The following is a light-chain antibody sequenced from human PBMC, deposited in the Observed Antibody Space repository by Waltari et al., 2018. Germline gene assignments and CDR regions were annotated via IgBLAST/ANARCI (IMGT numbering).Light chain of an antibody. V-gene: IGLV1-40*01. CDR3: QAYDSGLGGVL. Sequence: QSVLTQPPSVSGAPGQRVTVSCTWSSSNIGAGYRVPWYQQVQGSAPKLLIYGDTNRPSGVPDRFSAAKSGTSASLAIAGLLAEDEAEYYCQAYDSGLGGVLFGGGTKLTVL. CDR2: GDT. CDR1: SSNIGAGYR. J-gene: IGLJ2*01.